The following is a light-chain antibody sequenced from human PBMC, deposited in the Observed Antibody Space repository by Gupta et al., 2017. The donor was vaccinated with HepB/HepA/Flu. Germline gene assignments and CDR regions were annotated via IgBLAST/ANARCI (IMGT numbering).Light chain of an antibody. CDR3: QQHNKTPIT. CDR1: QNGLYTNVNNY. J-gene: IGKJ5*01. CDR2: WAS. Sequence: DIVMTQSPDSLAVSLGERATIHCKSSQNGLYTNVNNYLAWYQQKPGHPPKLLISWASTQESGVPDRFSGSGSGTDFTLTISSLEAEDVAVYYCQQHNKTPITFGQGTRLEIK. V-gene: IGKV4-1*01.